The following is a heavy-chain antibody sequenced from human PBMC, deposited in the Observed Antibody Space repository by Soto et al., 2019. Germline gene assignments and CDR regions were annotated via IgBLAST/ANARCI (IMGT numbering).Heavy chain of an antibody. CDR2: FSGSGVGT. CDR3: VKCTGYGDS. CDR1: GFSISNYC. Sequence: GGSLRLSGAASGFSISNYCVTWVRQAPWKGLEWVSGFSGSGVGTFYADSVKGRFTISRENSKNTVYLQMNSLGAEDTAVYYCVKCTGYGDSWGQGTLVTVSS. D-gene: IGHD5-18*01. V-gene: IGHV3-23*01. J-gene: IGHJ4*02.